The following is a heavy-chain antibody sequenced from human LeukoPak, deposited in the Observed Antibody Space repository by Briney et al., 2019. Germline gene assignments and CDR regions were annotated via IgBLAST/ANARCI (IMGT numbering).Heavy chain of an antibody. V-gene: IGHV3-30-3*01. CDR3: ARERTRGGGSAFDI. D-gene: IGHD1-26*01. Sequence: PGGSLRLSCAASGFTFSSYAMHWVRQAPGKGLEWVAVISYDGSNKYYADSVKGRFTISRDNSKNTLYLQMNSLRAEDTAVYYCARERTRGGGSAFDIWGQGTMVTVSS. CDR2: ISYDGSNK. J-gene: IGHJ3*02. CDR1: GFTFSSYA.